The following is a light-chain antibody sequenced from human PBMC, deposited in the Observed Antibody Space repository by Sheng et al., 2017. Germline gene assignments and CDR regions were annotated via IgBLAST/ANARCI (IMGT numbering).Light chain of an antibody. CDR3: QQYYSIPLT. J-gene: IGKJ4*01. V-gene: IGKV1-5*03. Sequence: DIQMTQSPSTLSASVGDRVIITCRASQSISNWLAWYQQKPGKAPELLISKASNLQSGVPSTFSGSGSGTEFAFTISSLQPDDFATYYCQQYYSIPLTFGGGTKVEIK. CDR2: KAS. CDR1: QSISNW.